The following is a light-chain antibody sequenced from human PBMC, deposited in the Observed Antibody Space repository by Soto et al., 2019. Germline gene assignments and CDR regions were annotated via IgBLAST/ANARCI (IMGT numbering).Light chain of an antibody. CDR2: DVT. CDR3: SSYTSSDTLV. V-gene: IGLV2-14*03. J-gene: IGLJ2*01. Sequence: QSALTQPASVSGSPGHSITISCTGTSSDIGGYNYVSWYQHHPGKAPKLMIYDVTYRPSGVSNRFSGSKSGDTASLTISGLQAEDEADYYCSSYTSSDTLVFGGGTKLTVL. CDR1: SSDIGGYNY.